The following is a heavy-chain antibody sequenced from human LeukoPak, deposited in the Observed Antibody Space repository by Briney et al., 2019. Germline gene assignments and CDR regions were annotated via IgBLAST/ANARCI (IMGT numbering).Heavy chain of an antibody. J-gene: IGHJ4*02. CDR1: GGSISSYY. D-gene: IGHD5-12*01. V-gene: IGHV4-59*01. CDR3: ARLYSGYELFDY. Sequence: SETLSLTCTVSGGSISSYYWSWIRQPPGKGLEWIGYIYYSGSTNYNPSLKSRVTISVDTSKNQFSLKLSSVTAADTAVYYCARLYSGYELFDYWGQGTLVTASS. CDR2: IYYSGST.